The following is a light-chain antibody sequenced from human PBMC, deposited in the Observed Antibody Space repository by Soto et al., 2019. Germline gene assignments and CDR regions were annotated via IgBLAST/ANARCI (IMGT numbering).Light chain of an antibody. CDR1: SSDVGGYNY. J-gene: IGLJ2*01. CDR2: DVS. CDR3: CSYAGSYTLV. Sequence: QSALTQPRSVSGSPGQSVTISCTGTSSDVGGYNYVSWYQQHPGKAPKLMIYDVSKRPSGVPDRFSGSKSGNTASPTISGLQAEDEADYYCCSYAGSYTLVFGGGTKVTV. V-gene: IGLV2-11*01.